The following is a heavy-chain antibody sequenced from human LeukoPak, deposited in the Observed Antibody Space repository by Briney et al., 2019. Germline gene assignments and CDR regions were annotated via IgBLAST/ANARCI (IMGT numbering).Heavy chain of an antibody. CDR1: GGSISSYY. J-gene: IGHJ5*02. D-gene: IGHD3-3*02. CDR3: ARDTIAFGFDP. Sequence: SETLSLTGTVSGGSISSYYWSWIRQPAGKGLEWIGRIYTSGSTNYHPSLKSRVPMSVDTSKNQFSLKLSSVTAADTAVYYCARDTIAFGFDPWGQGTLVTVSS. V-gene: IGHV4-4*07. CDR2: IYTSGST.